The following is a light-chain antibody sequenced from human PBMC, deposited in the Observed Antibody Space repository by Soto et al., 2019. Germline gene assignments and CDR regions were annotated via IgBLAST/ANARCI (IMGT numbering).Light chain of an antibody. J-gene: IGLJ1*01. V-gene: IGLV2-14*01. CDR2: EVS. Sequence: ALTQPASVSGSPGQSITISCTGTSSDVGGYNYVSWYQQHPGKAPKLMIYEVSNRPSGVSNRFSASKSGNTASLTISGLQAEDEADYYCSSYTSSSTPVYGTGTKVTVL. CDR3: SSYTSSSTPV. CDR1: SSDVGGYNY.